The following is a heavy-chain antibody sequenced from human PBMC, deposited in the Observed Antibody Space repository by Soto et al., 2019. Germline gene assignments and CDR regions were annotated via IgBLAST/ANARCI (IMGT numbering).Heavy chain of an antibody. D-gene: IGHD3-10*01. CDR3: ARAPHGITMVWGGSATDY. J-gene: IGHJ4*02. V-gene: IGHV3-21*01. CDR1: GFTFSSYS. CDR2: ISSTSTYI. Sequence: EVQLVESGGGLVKPGGSLRLSCAASGFTFSSYSMNWVRQAPGKGLAWVSSISSTSTYIYYADSVKGRFTISRDNAKNLLYLQMNSLRAEDTAVYYCARAPHGITMVWGGSATDYWGQGILVTVSS.